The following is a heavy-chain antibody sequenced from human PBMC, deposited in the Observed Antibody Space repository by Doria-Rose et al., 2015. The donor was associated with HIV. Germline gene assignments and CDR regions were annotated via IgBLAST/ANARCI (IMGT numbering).Heavy chain of an antibody. J-gene: IGHJ4*02. CDR2: ILSDDER. D-gene: IGHD6-13*01. CDR1: GVSLSSPGMG. CDR3: AHINSSRWSHKFYFDF. Sequence: QVPLVESGPVLVNPTETLTLTCTVSGVSLSSPGMGVSWIRQPPGKALEWLANILSDDERSYKTSLKSRLTIASCTYNSQVLLTMTYMDPVDTATCYCAHINSSRWSHKFYFDFWVPGTVLMVSA. V-gene: IGHV2-26*01.